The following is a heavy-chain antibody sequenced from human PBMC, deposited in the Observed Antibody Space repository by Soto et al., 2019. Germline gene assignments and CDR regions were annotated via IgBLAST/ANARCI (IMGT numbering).Heavy chain of an antibody. J-gene: IGHJ6*01. Sequence: GASVKVSCKASGYTFTGYYMHWVRQAPGQGLEWMGWINPNSGGTNYAQKFQGRVTMTRDTSISTAYMELSRLRSDDTAVYYCARGGRRELGWLHIGRGYYYGMEVWGQGTTVIVS. CDR3: ARGGRRELGWLHIGRGYYYGMEV. CDR2: INPNSGGT. D-gene: IGHD1-26*01. CDR1: GYTFTGYY. V-gene: IGHV1-2*02.